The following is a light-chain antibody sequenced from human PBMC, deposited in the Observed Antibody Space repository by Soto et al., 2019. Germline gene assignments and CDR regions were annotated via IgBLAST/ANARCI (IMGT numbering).Light chain of an antibody. CDR1: QSVSSN. CDR2: GAS. Sequence: EIVMTQSPATLSVSPGERATLSCRASQSVSSNLAWYQQKPGQAPRLLIYGASTRATGIPARFSGWGSGREFTLTISSLQSEDFAVYFCQKYDNWPWTFGQGTKVEIK. J-gene: IGKJ1*01. V-gene: IGKV3-15*01. CDR3: QKYDNWPWT.